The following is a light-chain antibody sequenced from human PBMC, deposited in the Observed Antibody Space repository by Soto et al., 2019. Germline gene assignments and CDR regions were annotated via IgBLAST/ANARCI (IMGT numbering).Light chain of an antibody. V-gene: IGLV2-14*03. J-gene: IGLJ1*01. CDR2: DVN. CDR1: SSDVGDYNY. CDR3: SSYTRSSSPYV. Sequence: QSALTQPASVSGSPGQSITISCTGTSSDVGDYNYVSWYQQHPGKVPKLMIYDVNSRPSGVSDRFSGSKSGNTASLTISGLQAEDEADYYCSSYTRSSSPYVFGTGTKVTVL.